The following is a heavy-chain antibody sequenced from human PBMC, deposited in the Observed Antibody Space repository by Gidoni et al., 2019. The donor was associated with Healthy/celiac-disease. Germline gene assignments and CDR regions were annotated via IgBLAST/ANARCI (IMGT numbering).Heavy chain of an antibody. CDR1: GFTFDDYA. CDR3: AKDIGYCSSTSCSHNYYYYGMDV. D-gene: IGHD2-2*01. V-gene: IGHV3-9*01. J-gene: IGHJ6*02. Sequence: EVQLVESGGGLVQPGRSLRLSCAASGFTFDDYAMHWVRQAPGKGLEWVSGISWNSGSIGYADSVKGRFTISRDNAKNSLYLQMNSLRAEDTALYYCAKDIGYCSSTSCSHNYYYYGMDVWGQGTTVTVSS. CDR2: ISWNSGSI.